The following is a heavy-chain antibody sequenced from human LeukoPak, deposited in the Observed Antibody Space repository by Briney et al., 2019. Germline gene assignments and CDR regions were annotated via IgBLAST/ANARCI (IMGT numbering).Heavy chain of an antibody. J-gene: IGHJ5*02. CDR1: GGSFSGYY. CDR3: ARLLSSWYERVFDP. V-gene: IGHV4-34*01. Sequence: SETLSLTCAVYGGSFSGYYWSWIRQPPGKGLEWIGEINHSGSTNYNSSLKSRVTISVDTSKNQFSLKLSSVTAADTAVYYCARLLSSWYERVFDPWGQGTLVTVSS. CDR2: INHSGST. D-gene: IGHD6-13*01.